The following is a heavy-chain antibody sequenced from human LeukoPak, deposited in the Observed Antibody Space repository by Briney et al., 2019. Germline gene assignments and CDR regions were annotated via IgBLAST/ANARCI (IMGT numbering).Heavy chain of an antibody. CDR1: GFTFSSYW. D-gene: IGHD1-26*01. Sequence: GGSLRLSCAASGFTFSSYWMNWARQAPGKGLEWVASINHNGNVNYYVDSVKGRFTISRDNAKNSLYLQMNSLRAEDTAVYYCARDRKRPGRGPGELPYLYYFDYWGQGTLVTVSS. J-gene: IGHJ4*02. CDR3: ARDRKRPGRGPGELPYLYYFDY. V-gene: IGHV3-7*03. CDR2: INHNGNVN.